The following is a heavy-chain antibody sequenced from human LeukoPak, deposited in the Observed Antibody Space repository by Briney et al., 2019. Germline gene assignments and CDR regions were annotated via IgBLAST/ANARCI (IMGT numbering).Heavy chain of an antibody. CDR1: GFTFSSYA. Sequence: PGGSLRLSCAASGFTFSSYAMTWVRQAPGKGLEWVSGISGSGGSTYNADSVKGRFTISRDNAKNSLYLQMDILKPEDTAFYYCAKVDGYNSGWYDSWGQGTLVTVSS. V-gene: IGHV3-23*01. D-gene: IGHD6-19*01. CDR3: AKVDGYNSGWYDS. CDR2: ISGSGGST. J-gene: IGHJ5*01.